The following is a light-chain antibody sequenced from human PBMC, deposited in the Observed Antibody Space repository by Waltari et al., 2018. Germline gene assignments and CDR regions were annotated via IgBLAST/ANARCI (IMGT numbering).Light chain of an antibody. CDR2: DAS. J-gene: IGKJ4*01. CDR3: QHRSNWPLT. V-gene: IGKV3-11*01. Sequence: EIVLTQSPATLSLSPGERATLSCRASQSVSSYLAWYQQKPGQAPRLLIYDASSRATGIPAMFSGSGSGTDFTLTISSLEPEDFAVYYCQHRSNWPLTFGGGTKVEIK. CDR1: QSVSSY.